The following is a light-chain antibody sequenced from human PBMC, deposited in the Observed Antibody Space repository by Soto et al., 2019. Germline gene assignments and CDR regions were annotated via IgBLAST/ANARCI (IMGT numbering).Light chain of an antibody. J-gene: IGLJ1*01. CDR3: QSYDLSLRNYV. Sequence: QSVLTQPPSVSGAPGQRGSISFTGSTSNIGAPYDVHWYQHLPGTAPKLLIYGDNNRPSGVPDRFSGSKSGTSASLAIIRLQAEDEGDYYCQSYDLSLRNYVFGSGTKVTV. CDR2: GDN. V-gene: IGLV1-40*01. CDR1: TSNIGAPYD.